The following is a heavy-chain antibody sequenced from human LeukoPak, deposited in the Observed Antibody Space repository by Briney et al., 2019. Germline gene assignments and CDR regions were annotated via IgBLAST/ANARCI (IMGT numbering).Heavy chain of an antibody. J-gene: IGHJ4*02. CDR1: GFTFSSYA. V-gene: IGHV3-30-3*01. CDR3: ARERIVAPAGYFDY. Sequence: GGSLRLSCAASGFTFSSYAMHWVRQAPGKGLEWVAVISYDGSNKYYADSVKGRFTISRDNSKNTLYLQMNSLRAEDTAVYYCARERIVAPAGYFDYWGQGTLVTVSS. CDR2: ISYDGSNK. D-gene: IGHD5-12*01.